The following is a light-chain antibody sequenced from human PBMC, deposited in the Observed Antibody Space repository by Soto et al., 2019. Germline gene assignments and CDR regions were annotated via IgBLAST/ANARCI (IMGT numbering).Light chain of an antibody. Sequence: QSALTQPRSVSGSPGQSVTISCTGTSNDVGGYNYVSWYQQHAGKAPKLLISDVNKRPSGVPDRFSGSKSGNTASLIISGLQAEDEADYYCCSYAGSSTWVFGGGTKVTVL. CDR3: CSYAGSSTWV. J-gene: IGLJ3*02. CDR2: DVN. V-gene: IGLV2-11*01. CDR1: SNDVGGYNY.